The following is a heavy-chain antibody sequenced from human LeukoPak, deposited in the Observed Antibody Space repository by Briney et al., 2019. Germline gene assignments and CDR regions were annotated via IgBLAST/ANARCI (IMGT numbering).Heavy chain of an antibody. D-gene: IGHD3-10*01. CDR3: ARQAIGFGEFHFDY. J-gene: IGHJ4*02. CDR1: GGSISSSSYY. V-gene: IGHV4-39*01. Sequence: ETSETLSLTCTVSGGSISSSSYYWGWIRQPPGKGLEWIGSMYYSGNTHYKPSLKSRVTISVDTSKNQFSLKLSSVTAADTAVYYCARQAIGFGEFHFDYWGQGTLVTVSS. CDR2: MYYSGNT.